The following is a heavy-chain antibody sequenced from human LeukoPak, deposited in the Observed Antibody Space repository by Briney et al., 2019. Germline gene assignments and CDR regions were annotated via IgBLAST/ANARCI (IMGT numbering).Heavy chain of an antibody. CDR2: VYYKGDT. J-gene: IGHJ3*01. Sequence: SETLSLTCSVSGGSTTGYFWTWIRQPPGKGPEWIGYVYYKGDTSYSPSLDSRVPISVDTSKKQFSLKLNSVTAADTAMYYCARHVTVTYDAFDLWGQGTMVTVS. V-gene: IGHV4-59*08. CDR1: GGSTTGYF. D-gene: IGHD4-11*01. CDR3: ARHVTVTYDAFDL.